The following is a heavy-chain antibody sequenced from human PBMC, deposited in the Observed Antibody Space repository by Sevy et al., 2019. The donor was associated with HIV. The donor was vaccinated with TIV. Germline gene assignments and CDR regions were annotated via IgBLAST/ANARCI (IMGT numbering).Heavy chain of an antibody. D-gene: IGHD6-13*01. CDR1: GYTFTSYG. J-gene: IGHJ6*02. V-gene: IGHV1-18*01. CDR2: ISAYNGNT. CDR3: ARDLSSSSSWYARYYGMDV. Sequence: ASVKVSCKASGYTFTSYGISWVRQAPGQGLEWMGWISAYNGNTNYAQKLQGRVTMTTDTSTSTAYMELRSLRSDDTAVYYCARDLSSSSSWYARYYGMDVWGQGTMVTVSS.